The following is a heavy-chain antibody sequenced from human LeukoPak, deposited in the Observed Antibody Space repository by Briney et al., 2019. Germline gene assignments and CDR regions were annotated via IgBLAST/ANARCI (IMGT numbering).Heavy chain of an antibody. CDR2: IIPIFGTA. CDR1: GGTFSSYA. J-gene: IGHJ4*02. Sequence: ASVKVSCKASGGTFSSYAISWVRQAPGQGLEWMGGIIPIFGTANYAQKFQGRVTMTTDTSTSTAYMELRSLRSDDTAVYYCARALIAARPDYWGQGTLVTVSS. CDR3: ARALIAARPDY. V-gene: IGHV1-69*05. D-gene: IGHD6-6*01.